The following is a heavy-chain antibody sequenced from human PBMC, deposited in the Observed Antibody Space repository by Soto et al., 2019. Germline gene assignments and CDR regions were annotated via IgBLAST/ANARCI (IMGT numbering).Heavy chain of an antibody. Sequence: PSETLSLTCSVSGGAISTYYWSWIRQFPGQGLEWIGYIYHSGSSQYNPSLTSRVTISVDTSKNQLSLRLSSVTAADTAVYYCARSYGSGSYYDYYYGMDVWGQGTTVTV. CDR2: IYHSGSS. J-gene: IGHJ6*02. CDR3: ARSYGSGSYYDYYYGMDV. D-gene: IGHD3-10*01. V-gene: IGHV4-59*01. CDR1: GGAISTYY.